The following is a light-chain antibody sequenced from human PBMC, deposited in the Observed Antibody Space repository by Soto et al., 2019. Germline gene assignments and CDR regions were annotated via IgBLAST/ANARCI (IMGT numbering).Light chain of an antibody. Sequence: SYELTQPPSVSVSPGQTASITCSGDKLGDKYACWYQQKPGQSPVLVIYQDSKRPSGIPERFSGSNSGNTATLTISGTQAMDEADYYCQAWDSSTGGGLYVFGTGTKVTVL. J-gene: IGLJ1*01. CDR3: QAWDSSTGGGLYV. V-gene: IGLV3-1*01. CDR1: KLGDKY. CDR2: QDS.